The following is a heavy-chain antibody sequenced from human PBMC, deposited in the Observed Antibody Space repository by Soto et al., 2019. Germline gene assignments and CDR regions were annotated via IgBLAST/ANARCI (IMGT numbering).Heavy chain of an antibody. CDR2: IYSGGTT. J-gene: IGHJ4*02. CDR3: ARVFLEYFDY. CDR1: GFTVSSNY. D-gene: IGHD3-3*01. Sequence: PGGSLRLSCAASGFTVSSNYMTWVRQAPGKGLEWVSVIYSGGTTYYADSVKGRFTISRDNSKNTLYLQMNSPRAEDTAVYYCARVFLEYFDYWGQGTLVTVSS. V-gene: IGHV3-53*01.